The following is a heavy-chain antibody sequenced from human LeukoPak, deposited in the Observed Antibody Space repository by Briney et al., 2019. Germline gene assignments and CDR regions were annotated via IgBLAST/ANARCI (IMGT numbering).Heavy chain of an antibody. CDR1: GFTFSGHW. CDR3: ARDPNQYDGVAFDI. D-gene: IGHD1-1*01. Sequence: GGSLRLSCVASGFTFSGHWMNWVRQAPGKGLEWVANINQGGNKNYYVDSVKGRFTISRDNAKNSLYLQMNSLRAEDTAVYYCARDPNQYDGVAFDIWGQGTTVTVSS. J-gene: IGHJ3*02. V-gene: IGHV3-7*01. CDR2: INQGGNKN.